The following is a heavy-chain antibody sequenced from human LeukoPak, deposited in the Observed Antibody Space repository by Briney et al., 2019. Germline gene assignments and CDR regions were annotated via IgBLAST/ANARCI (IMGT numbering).Heavy chain of an antibody. Sequence: AGGSLRLSCAASGFTFSNYAMPWVRQAPGKGLEWVSTISGSGDSTYYSDSVKGRFTVSRGNSKNTLFLQMNSLRAEDTAVYYCAKDGGLWVSAHWGDSWGRGTLVTVSS. CDR3: AKDGGLWVSAHWGDS. J-gene: IGHJ4*02. D-gene: IGHD7-27*01. CDR2: ISGSGDST. CDR1: GFTFSNYA. V-gene: IGHV3-23*01.